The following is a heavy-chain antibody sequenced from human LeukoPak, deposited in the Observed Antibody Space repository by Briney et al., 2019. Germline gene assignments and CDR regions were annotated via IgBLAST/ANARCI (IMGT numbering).Heavy chain of an antibody. J-gene: IGHJ4*02. Sequence: ASVKVSCKASGYTFTSYYMHWVRQAPGQGLEWMGWINPNSGGTNYAQKFQGRVTMTRDTSISTAYMELSRLRSDDTAVYYCARVVDFWSGYSFDYWGQGTLVTVSS. V-gene: IGHV1-2*02. D-gene: IGHD3-3*01. CDR1: GYTFTSYY. CDR3: ARVVDFWSGYSFDY. CDR2: INPNSGGT.